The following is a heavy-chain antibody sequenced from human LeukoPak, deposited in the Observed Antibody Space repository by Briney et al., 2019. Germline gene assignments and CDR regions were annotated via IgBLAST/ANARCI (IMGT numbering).Heavy chain of an antibody. J-gene: IGHJ1*01. CDR3: ARDAGRSGYREYFQH. CDR1: GFTFRNYG. V-gene: IGHV3-30*03. Sequence: GRSLRLSCAASGFTFRNYGMHWVRQAPGKGLEWVAVISIDGSEKYYADSVKGRFTMSRDDSKNTLYLQMNSLRPEDTAVYYCARDAGRSGYREYFQHWGQGTLVTVSS. CDR2: ISIDGSEK. D-gene: IGHD3-22*01.